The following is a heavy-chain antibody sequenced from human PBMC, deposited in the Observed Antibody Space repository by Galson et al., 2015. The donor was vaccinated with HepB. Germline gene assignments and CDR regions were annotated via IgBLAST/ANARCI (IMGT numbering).Heavy chain of an antibody. Sequence: SVRVSCKASGYTFTSYGISWVRQAPGQGLEWMGWISAYNGNTNYAQKLQGRVTMTTDTSTSTAYMELRSLRSDDTAVYYCARDWGGAGLWNFDYWGQGTLVTVSS. CDR1: GYTFTSYG. D-gene: IGHD6-19*01. CDR2: ISAYNGNT. CDR3: ARDWGGAGLWNFDY. V-gene: IGHV1-18*01. J-gene: IGHJ4*02.